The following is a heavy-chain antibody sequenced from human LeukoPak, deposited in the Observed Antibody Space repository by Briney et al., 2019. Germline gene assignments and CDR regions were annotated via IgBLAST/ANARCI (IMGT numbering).Heavy chain of an antibody. CDR2: IRYDGSNK. CDR1: GFTFSYYG. V-gene: IGHV3-30*02. CDR3: AAIDCYNFGFDAFDI. D-gene: IGHD5-24*01. Sequence: GGSLRLSCAASGFTFSYYGMHWVRQAPGKGLEWVAFIRYDGSNKYYADSVKGRFTISIDNYKNTLYLQMNSLRAEDTAVYYCAAIDCYNFGFDAFDIWGQGTMVTVSS. J-gene: IGHJ3*02.